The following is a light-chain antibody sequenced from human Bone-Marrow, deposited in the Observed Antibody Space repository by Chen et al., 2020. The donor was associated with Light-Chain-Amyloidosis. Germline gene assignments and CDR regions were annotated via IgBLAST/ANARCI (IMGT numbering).Light chain of an antibody. CDR2: RET. CDR3: QSADSSGTYEVI. V-gene: IGLV3-25*03. CDR1: DLPTKY. Sequence: SNDLPLPPSVSAPAGPPAALIDSGADLPTKYAYWYQQKPGQAPVLVIHRETERPSGISERFSGSSSGTTATLTISGVQAEDEADYHCQSADSSGTYEVIFGGGTKLTVL. J-gene: IGLJ2*01.